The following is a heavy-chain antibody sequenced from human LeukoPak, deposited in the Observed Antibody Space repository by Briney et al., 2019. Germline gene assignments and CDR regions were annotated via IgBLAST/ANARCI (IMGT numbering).Heavy chain of an antibody. Sequence: PSETLSLTCAVYGGSFSGYYWSWIRQPPGKGLEWIGEINHSGSTNYNPSLKSRVTTSVDTSKNQFSLKLSSVTAADTAVYCCARAVTISYYMDVWGKGTTVTVSS. CDR2: INHSGST. V-gene: IGHV4-34*01. CDR3: ARAVTISYYMDV. CDR1: GGSFSGYY. D-gene: IGHD1-14*01. J-gene: IGHJ6*03.